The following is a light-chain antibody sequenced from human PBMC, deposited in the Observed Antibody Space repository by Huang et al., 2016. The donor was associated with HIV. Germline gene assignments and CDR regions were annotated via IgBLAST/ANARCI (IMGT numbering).Light chain of an antibody. CDR3: QQVNSYPPGIT. V-gene: IGKV1-9*01. CDR2: GAS. CDR1: QGISSY. Sequence: IQLTQSPSSLSASVGDRVTITCRASQGISSYLAWYQQKPGKAPNLRIYGASTLQSGVPSRFSGSGSGTDFTLTINSLQPEDFATYYCQQVNSYPPGITFGQGTRLEIK. J-gene: IGKJ5*01.